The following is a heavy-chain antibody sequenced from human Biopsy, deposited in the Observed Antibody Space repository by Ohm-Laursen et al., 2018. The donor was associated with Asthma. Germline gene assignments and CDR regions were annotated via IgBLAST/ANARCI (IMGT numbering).Heavy chain of an antibody. V-gene: IGHV3-69-1*01. D-gene: IGHD1-20*01. Sequence: SLRLSCAASGFTFSTYGMHWVRQAPGKGLEWVSSISSSCSTNYADSVKGRFTISRDNAQNSLYLQMNSLRAEDTAVYYCTRSLGITGATMDYWGQGALVAVSS. CDR1: GFTFSTYG. CDR3: TRSLGITGATMDY. J-gene: IGHJ4*02. CDR2: ISSSCST.